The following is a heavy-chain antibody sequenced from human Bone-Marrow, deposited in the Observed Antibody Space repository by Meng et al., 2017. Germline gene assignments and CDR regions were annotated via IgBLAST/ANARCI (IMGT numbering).Heavy chain of an antibody. CDR3: ASWIYSCGWQ. V-gene: IGHV4/OR15-8*02. CDR1: RGSISSIDW. Sequence: VPLQGSGPGLVKPSVTLSLTCVVSRGSISSIDWWSWVRQPPGKGLEWIGESYHGGDTNYNPSLKSRVTIAIDKSKNQFSLKLSSVTAADTAVYYCASWIYSCGWQWGQGALVTVSS. D-gene: IGHD6-19*01. CDR2: SYHGGDT. J-gene: IGHJ4*02.